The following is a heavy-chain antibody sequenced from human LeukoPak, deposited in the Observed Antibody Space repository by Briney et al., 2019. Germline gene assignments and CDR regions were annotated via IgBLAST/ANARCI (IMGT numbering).Heavy chain of an antibody. CDR1: GFTFSDHY. CDR2: ISDDGRAI. D-gene: IGHD2-2*01. J-gene: IGHJ4*02. V-gene: IGHV3-11*01. CDR3: ARESKGLSVPFDF. Sequence: GGSLRLSCAASGFTFSDHYMSWIRQAPGEGLEWLCYISDDGRAIYYADSVKGRFTLSRDNSQNSLSPLMCSLRAEDTAVYYCARESKGLSVPFDFWGQGTLVTVSS.